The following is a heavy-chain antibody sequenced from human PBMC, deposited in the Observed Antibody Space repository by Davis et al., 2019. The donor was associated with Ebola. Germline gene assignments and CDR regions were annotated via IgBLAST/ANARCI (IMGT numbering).Heavy chain of an antibody. Sequence: GESLKISCAASGFTFSSDAMSWVRQAPGKGLEWVSVISATGGSTYYADSVKGRFTISRDNSKNTLYMEMNSLRAEDTALYYCAKSAGTPGWFGPWGQGTLVTVSP. J-gene: IGHJ5*02. CDR1: GFTFSSDA. CDR2: ISATGGST. V-gene: IGHV3-23*01. CDR3: AKSAGTPGWFGP. D-gene: IGHD1-1*01.